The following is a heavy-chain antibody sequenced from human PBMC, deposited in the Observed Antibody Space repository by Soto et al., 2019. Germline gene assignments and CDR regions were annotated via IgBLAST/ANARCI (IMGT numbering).Heavy chain of an antibody. CDR3: TRVITMIRGVIPENWFDP. Sequence: ASVKVSCKASGYTFTSYAMHWVRQAPGQRLEWIGWINTGNGNTKYSQKFQGRVTITRDTSASTAYMELSSLRSEDTAVYYCTRVITMIRGVIPENWFDPWGQGTLVTVSS. D-gene: IGHD3-10*01. CDR1: GYTFTSYA. V-gene: IGHV1-3*04. CDR2: INTGNGNT. J-gene: IGHJ5*02.